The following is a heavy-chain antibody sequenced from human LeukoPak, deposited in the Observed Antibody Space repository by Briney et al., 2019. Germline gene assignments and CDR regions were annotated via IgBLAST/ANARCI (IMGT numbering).Heavy chain of an antibody. CDR3: ARFWGSSSGRHYYGMDV. CDR1: GYTFTSYG. Sequence: ASVKVSCKASGYTFTSYGISWVRQAPGQGLEWMGWITTYNGNTNSAQKVQGRVTITTDTSTSTAYLELRSLRSDDTAVYFCARFWGSSSGRHYYGMDVWGQGTTVTVSS. J-gene: IGHJ6*02. D-gene: IGHD6-6*01. V-gene: IGHV1-18*01. CDR2: ITTYNGNT.